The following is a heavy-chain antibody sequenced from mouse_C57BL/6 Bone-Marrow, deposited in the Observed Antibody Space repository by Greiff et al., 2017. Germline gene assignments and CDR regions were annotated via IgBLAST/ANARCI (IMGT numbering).Heavy chain of an antibody. CDR3: ALITTYFDV. D-gene: IGHD1-1*01. CDR1: GFNIQDYY. CDR2: IDPEDGEP. V-gene: IGHV14-2*01. J-gene: IGHJ1*03. Sequence: EVQLQQSGAELVKPGASVKLSCTASGFNIQDYYMHWVKQRTEQGLEWIGRIDPEDGEPKCAPNFPGTATITADTSTNTAYLQLSSLTSEDTSVYYCALITTYFDVWGTGTTVTVAA.